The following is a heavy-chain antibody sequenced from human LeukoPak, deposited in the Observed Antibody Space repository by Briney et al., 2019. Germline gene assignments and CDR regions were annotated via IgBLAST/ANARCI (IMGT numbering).Heavy chain of an antibody. V-gene: IGHV3-21*04. Sequence: GGSLRLSCAASGFTFSSYSMNWVRQAPGKGLEWVSSISSSSYIYYADSVKGRFTISRDNAKNSLYLQMNSLRAEDTAVYYCAKDYKYQLLSSHMDVWGKGTTVTISS. J-gene: IGHJ6*03. CDR1: GFTFSSYS. CDR2: ISSSSYI. D-gene: IGHD2-2*01. CDR3: AKDYKYQLLSSHMDV.